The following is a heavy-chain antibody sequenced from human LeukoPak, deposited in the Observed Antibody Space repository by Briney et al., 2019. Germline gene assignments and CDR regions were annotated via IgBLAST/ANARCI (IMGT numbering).Heavy chain of an antibody. J-gene: IGHJ5*02. CDR1: GGSFSGYY. CDR2: INHSGST. CDR3: AREVADVIERWFDP. Sequence: SETLSLTCAVYGGSFSGYYWSWIRQPPGKGLEWIGEINHSGSTNYNPSLKSRVTMSVDTSKNQFSLKLSSVTAADTAVYYCAREVADVIERWFDPWGQGTLVTVSS. D-gene: IGHD2/OR15-2a*01. V-gene: IGHV4-34*01.